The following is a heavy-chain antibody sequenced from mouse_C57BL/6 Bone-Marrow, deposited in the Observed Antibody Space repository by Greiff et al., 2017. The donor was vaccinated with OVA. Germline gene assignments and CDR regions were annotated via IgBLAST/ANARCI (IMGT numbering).Heavy chain of an antibody. CDR3: AKYGYYDYDVNWYFDV. CDR1: GYTFTDYT. Sequence: QVQLQQSDAELVKPGASVKISCKASGYTFTDYTIHWMKQRPEQGLEWIGYIYPRDGSTNYNEKFKGKATLTADKSSSTAYMQLNSLTSEDSAVYSGAKYGYYDYDVNWYFDVWGTGTTVTVSS. J-gene: IGHJ1*03. CDR2: IYPRDGST. D-gene: IGHD2-4*01. V-gene: IGHV1-78*01.